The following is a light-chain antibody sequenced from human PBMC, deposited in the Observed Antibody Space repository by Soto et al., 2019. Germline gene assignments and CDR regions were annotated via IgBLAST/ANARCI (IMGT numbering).Light chain of an antibody. CDR2: DVS. CDR3: CSYAGRYTYL. Sequence: QSALTEPRSVSGSPGQSVTISCTGTSSDVGGYNYVSWYQQYPGKVPKLIIYDVSKWPSGVPDRFSGSKSGNTASLTISGLQAEDEADYYCCSYAGRYTYLFGGGTQLTVL. J-gene: IGLJ2*01. V-gene: IGLV2-11*01. CDR1: SSDVGGYNY.